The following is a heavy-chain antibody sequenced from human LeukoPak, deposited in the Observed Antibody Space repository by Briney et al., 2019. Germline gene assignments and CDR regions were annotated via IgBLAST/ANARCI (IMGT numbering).Heavy chain of an antibody. CDR3: AKIVGISGTTRSFDFDY. Sequence: AGSLTLYSAASAFTFSSNAMSRLRHAQGLGLEWVLAISGSGGSTYYADSVKGRITISRDNSKNTLYMQMNSVRAEDTAVYYCAKIVGISGTTRSFDFDYWGQGTLVTVSS. CDR2: ISGSGGST. D-gene: IGHD1-7*01. V-gene: IGHV3-23*01. CDR1: AFTFSSNA. J-gene: IGHJ4*02.